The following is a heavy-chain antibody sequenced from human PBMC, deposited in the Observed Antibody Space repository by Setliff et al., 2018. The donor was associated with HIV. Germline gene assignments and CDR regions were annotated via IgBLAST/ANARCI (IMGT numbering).Heavy chain of an antibody. CDR3: ARGGVTAVWDLTD. V-gene: IGHV4-59*11. CDR1: GASFTDHY. CDR2: LFHTGDT. Sequence: SETLSLTCIVSGASFTDHYWSWIRQPSGKGLEWIGYLFHTGDTDYNPSLESRVTISVDKSKNQFSLQLTSVTAADTAVYYCARGGVTAVWDLTDWGQGILVTVSS. J-gene: IGHJ4*02. D-gene: IGHD2-21*02.